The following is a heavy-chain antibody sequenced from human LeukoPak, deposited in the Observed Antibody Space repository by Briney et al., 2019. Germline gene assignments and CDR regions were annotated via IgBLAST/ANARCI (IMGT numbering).Heavy chain of an antibody. CDR1: GFTFSSYA. CDR3: AKDLSLFGNLDAFDI. V-gene: IGHV3-30-3*01. D-gene: IGHD4-23*01. J-gene: IGHJ3*02. Sequence: PGRSLRLSCAASGFTFSSYAMHWVRQAPGKGLEWVAVISYDGSNKYYADSVKGRFTISRDNSKNTLYLQMNSLRAEDTAVYYYAKDLSLFGNLDAFDIWGQGTMVTVSS. CDR2: ISYDGSNK.